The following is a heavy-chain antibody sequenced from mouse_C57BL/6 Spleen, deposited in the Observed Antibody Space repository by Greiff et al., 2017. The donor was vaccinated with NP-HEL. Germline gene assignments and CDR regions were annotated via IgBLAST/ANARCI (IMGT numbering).Heavy chain of an antibody. D-gene: IGHD4-1*01. CDR3: ARGGNWPDY. CDR2: INPSTGGT. Sequence: EVQLQQSGPELVKPGASVKISCKASGYSFTGYYMNWVKQSPEKSLEWIGEINPSTGGTTYNQKFKAKATLTVDKSSSTAYMQLKSLTSEDSAVYYCARGGNWPDYWGQGTTLTVSS. J-gene: IGHJ2*01. CDR1: GYSFTGYY. V-gene: IGHV1-42*01.